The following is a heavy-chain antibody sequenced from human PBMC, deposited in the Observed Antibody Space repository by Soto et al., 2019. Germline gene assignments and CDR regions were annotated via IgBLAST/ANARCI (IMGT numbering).Heavy chain of an antibody. CDR2: INPNSGGT. J-gene: IGHJ6*02. CDR3: ARGSTRPARDYGMDV. V-gene: IGHV1-2*04. CDR1: GYTFTGYY. Sequence: ASVKVSCKASGYTFTGYYMHWVRQAPGQGLEWMGWINPNSGGTNYAQKFQGWVTMTRDTSISTAYMELSRLRSDDTAVYYCARGSTRPARDYGMDVWGQGTTVTVYS.